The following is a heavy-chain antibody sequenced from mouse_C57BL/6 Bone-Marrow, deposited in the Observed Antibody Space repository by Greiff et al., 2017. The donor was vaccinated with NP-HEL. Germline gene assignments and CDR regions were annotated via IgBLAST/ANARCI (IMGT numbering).Heavy chain of an antibody. CDR2: INPSSGYT. CDR1: GYTFTSYT. D-gene: IGHD1-1*01. V-gene: IGHV1-4*01. CDR3: ARKVFYYYDAMDY. Sequence: VKLQESGAELARPGASVKMSCKASGYTFTSYTMHWVKQRPGPGLEWIGYINPSSGYTKYNQKFKDKATLTADKSSSTAYMQLSSLTSEDSAVYYCARKVFYYYDAMDYWGQGTSVTVSS. J-gene: IGHJ4*01.